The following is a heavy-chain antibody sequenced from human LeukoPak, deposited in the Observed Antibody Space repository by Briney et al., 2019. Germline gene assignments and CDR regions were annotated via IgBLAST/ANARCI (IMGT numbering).Heavy chain of an antibody. J-gene: IGHJ6*02. CDR3: AREDPRTKVPEGMDV. V-gene: IGHV4-59*01. D-gene: IGHD4/OR15-4a*01. CDR2: IYYSGTT. CDR1: GGSISHYY. Sequence: PSETLSLTCTVSGGSISHYYWSWIRQPPGKGLEWIGYIYYSGTTNHNPSLKSRVTISVDTSKNQFSLKLNSVTAADTAVYYCAREDPRTKVPEGMDVWGQGTTVTVSS.